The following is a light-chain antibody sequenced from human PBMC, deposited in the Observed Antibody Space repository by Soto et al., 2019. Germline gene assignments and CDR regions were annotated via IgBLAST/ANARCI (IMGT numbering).Light chain of an antibody. CDR2: DVS. CDR1: SSDVGAFNY. J-gene: IGLJ1*01. CDR3: NSYTSNNTYV. V-gene: IGLV2-14*03. Sequence: QSVLTQPASVXXXXGQAITISCSGTSSDVGAFNYVSWYQQHPGKAPKLMIYDVSNRPSGVSNRFSGSKSGNTASLTISGLRAEDEADYYCNSYTSNNTYVFGTGTKLTVL.